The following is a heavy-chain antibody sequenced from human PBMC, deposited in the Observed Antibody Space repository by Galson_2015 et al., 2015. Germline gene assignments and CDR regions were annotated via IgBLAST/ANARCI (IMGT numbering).Heavy chain of an antibody. CDR2: FDPEDGET. J-gene: IGHJ3*02. V-gene: IGHV1-24*01. CDR3: ATALPRGDYGDHDAFDI. D-gene: IGHD4-17*01. CDR1: GYTLTELS. Sequence: SVKVSCKVSGYTLTELSMHWVRQAPGKGLEWMGGFDPEDGETIYAQKFQGRVTMTEDTSTDTAYMELSSLRSEDTAVYYCATALPRGDYGDHDAFDIWGQGTMVTVSS.